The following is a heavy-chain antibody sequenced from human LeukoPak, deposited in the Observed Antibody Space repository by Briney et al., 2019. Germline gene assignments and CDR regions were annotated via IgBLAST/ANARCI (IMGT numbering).Heavy chain of an antibody. V-gene: IGHV4-34*01. Sequence: PSETLSLTCAVYGGSFSGYYWSWIRQPPGKGLEWIGEINHSGSTNYNPSLKSRVNISVDTSKNQFSLKLSSVTAADTAVYYCARVGMWPGFDYWGQGTLVTVSS. CDR3: ARVGMWPGFDY. CDR2: INHSGST. D-gene: IGHD1-1*01. J-gene: IGHJ4*02. CDR1: GGSFSGYY.